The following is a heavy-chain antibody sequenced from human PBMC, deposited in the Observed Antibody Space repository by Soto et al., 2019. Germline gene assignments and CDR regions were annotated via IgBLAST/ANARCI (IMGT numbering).Heavy chain of an antibody. D-gene: IGHD3-22*01. CDR3: ARSVHPYYYDSSGFYFDY. J-gene: IGHJ4*02. V-gene: IGHV4-59*01. Sequence: SETLSLTCTVSADSISNYYWSWIRQPPGKGPEWIGYISYSGSAKYSPSLKSRVTISVDTSKNQFPLKLSSLTAADTAVYYCARSVHPYYYDSSGFYFDYWGQGTLVTVSS. CDR2: ISYSGSA. CDR1: ADSISNYY.